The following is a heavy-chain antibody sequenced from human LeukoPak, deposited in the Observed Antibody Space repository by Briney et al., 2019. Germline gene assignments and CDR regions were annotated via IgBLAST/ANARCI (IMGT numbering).Heavy chain of an antibody. V-gene: IGHV4-4*07. CDR2: TYVTGST. J-gene: IGHJ5*02. CDR3: ARDSGTTGEVKFDP. D-gene: IGHD1-7*01. CDR1: GASISSYY. Sequence: SETLSLTCTVSGASISSYYWSWIRQPAGKALEWIGRTYVTGSTTYNPSLESRVTMSLDTSKNHFSLKLRPVTAADTAVYYCARDSGTTGEVKFDPWGQGTLVTVSS.